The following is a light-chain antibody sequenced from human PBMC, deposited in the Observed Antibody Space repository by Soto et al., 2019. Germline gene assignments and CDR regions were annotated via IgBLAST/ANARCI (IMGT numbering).Light chain of an antibody. CDR2: GAS. CDR3: QQYDNLALT. V-gene: IGKV1-33*01. Sequence: DIQLTQSPSSLSASVGDRVTITCQASQDIENYLNWYQQKPGKAPRVLIYGASNLEKGVASRFSGSGSGTYFIFTISSLQPEDIGTYYCQQYDNLALTFGGGTKVEI. CDR1: QDIENY. J-gene: IGKJ4*01.